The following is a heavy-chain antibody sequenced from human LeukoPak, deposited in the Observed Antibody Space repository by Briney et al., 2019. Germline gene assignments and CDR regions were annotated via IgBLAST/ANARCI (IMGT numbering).Heavy chain of an antibody. Sequence: PGGSLRLSCAASGFTFSSYTMNWVRQAPGKGLEWVSSISSSSTYINSADSVKGRFTISRDNSKNTLYLQMNRLRPEDTAVYYCAKSMLRGYYYMDVWGKGTTVIISS. CDR1: GFTFSSYT. V-gene: IGHV3-21*01. CDR3: AKSMLRGYYYMDV. D-gene: IGHD3-10*01. CDR2: ISSSSTYI. J-gene: IGHJ6*03.